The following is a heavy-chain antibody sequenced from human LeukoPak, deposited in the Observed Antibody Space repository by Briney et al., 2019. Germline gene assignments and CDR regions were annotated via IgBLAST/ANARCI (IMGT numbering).Heavy chain of an antibody. D-gene: IGHD4-23*01. J-gene: IGHJ4*02. CDR3: ARENVGTLYFDY. V-gene: IGHV3-30*04. CDR2: ISYDGNNE. CDR1: GFAFRSYA. Sequence: PGGSLRLSCAASGFAFRSYAMHWVRQAPGKGLEWVAVISYDGNNEYYAVSVKGRFTISRDNSKNTLYLQMNSLRPEDTAMYYCARENVGTLYFDYWGRGTLVSVSS.